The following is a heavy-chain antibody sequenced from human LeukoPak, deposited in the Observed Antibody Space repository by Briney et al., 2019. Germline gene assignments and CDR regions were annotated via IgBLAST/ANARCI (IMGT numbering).Heavy chain of an antibody. J-gene: IGHJ4*02. V-gene: IGHV4-39*01. D-gene: IGHD5-12*01. CDR2: IYYSGST. Sequence: TSETLSLTCTVSGGSISSSSYYWGWIRQPPGKGLEWIGNIYYSGSTYYNPSLKSRVTISVDTSKNQFSLKLSSVTAADTAVYYCARHVEGLAAYSGYDTRPFDYWGQGTLVTVSS. CDR1: GGSISSSSYY. CDR3: ARHVEGLAAYSGYDTRPFDY.